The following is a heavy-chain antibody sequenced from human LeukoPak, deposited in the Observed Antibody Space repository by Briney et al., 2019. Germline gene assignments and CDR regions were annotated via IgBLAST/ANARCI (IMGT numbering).Heavy chain of an antibody. CDR3: ARAWDYYDSSGDHIHFDY. D-gene: IGHD3-22*01. CDR2: IYYSGST. CDR1: GGSLSSYY. J-gene: IGHJ4*02. Sequence: PSETLSLTCTVSGGSLSSYYWSWIRQPPGKGLEWIGYIYYSGSTNYNPSLKSRGTISVDTSKNQFSLKLSSVTAADTAVYYCARAWDYYDSSGDHIHFDYWGQGTLVTVSS. V-gene: IGHV4-59*01.